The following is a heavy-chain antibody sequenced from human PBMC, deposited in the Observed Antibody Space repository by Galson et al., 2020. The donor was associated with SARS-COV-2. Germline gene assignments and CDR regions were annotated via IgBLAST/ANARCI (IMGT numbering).Heavy chain of an antibody. D-gene: IGHD2-15*01. CDR2: ISGSGAGT. CDR1: GFAFSNSV. J-gene: IGHJ5*02. CDR3: AKVVSSYCSGGSCFPGMGFDA. V-gene: IGHV3-23*01. Sequence: GGSLRLSCTASGFAFSNSVMSWVRQAPGKGLEWVSAISGSGAGTYYADSVKGRFTISRDNSKNTVYLQMKSLRAGDTAAYFCAKVVSSYCSGGSCFPGMGFDARGQGTLVTVSS.